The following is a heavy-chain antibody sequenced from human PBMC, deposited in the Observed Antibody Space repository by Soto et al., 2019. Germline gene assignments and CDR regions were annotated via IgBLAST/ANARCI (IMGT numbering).Heavy chain of an antibody. J-gene: IGHJ4*02. CDR3: ARDSHLAY. Sequence: QVQLVQSGAEVKKPGASVRISCKASGYTFSNYYMHWVRQAPGLGLEWMGIINPYGGFTSYAQKFQGRVTMTWDTSASTVYMELSSLRSEDTAVHYCARDSHLAYWGQGSLVTVSS. V-gene: IGHV1-46*01. D-gene: IGHD5-12*01. CDR2: INPYGGFT. CDR1: GYTFSNYY.